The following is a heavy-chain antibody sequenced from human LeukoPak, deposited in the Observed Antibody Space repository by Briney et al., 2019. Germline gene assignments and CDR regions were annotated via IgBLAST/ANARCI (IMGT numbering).Heavy chain of an antibody. Sequence: SETLSLTCTVSGGSISSGGYYWSWIRQHPGKGLEWIGYIYYSGSTYYNPSLKSRVTISVDTSKNQFSLKLSSVTAADTAVYYCARNTYYYDSSGYYSHLDYWGQGTLVTVSS. J-gene: IGHJ4*02. CDR3: ARNTYYYDSSGYYSHLDY. V-gene: IGHV4-31*03. CDR1: GGSISSGGYY. D-gene: IGHD3-22*01. CDR2: IYYSGST.